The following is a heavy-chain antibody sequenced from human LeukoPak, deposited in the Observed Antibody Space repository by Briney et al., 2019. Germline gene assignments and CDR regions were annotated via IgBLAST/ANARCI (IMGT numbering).Heavy chain of an antibody. V-gene: IGHV3-23*01. J-gene: IGHJ6*03. D-gene: IGHD6-13*01. Sequence: ISGSGGSTYYADSVKGRFTISRDNSKNTLYLQMNSLRAEDTAVYYCAKVRGQQLRTGYMDVWGKGTTVTVSS. CDR2: ISGSGGST. CDR3: AKVRGQQLRTGYMDV.